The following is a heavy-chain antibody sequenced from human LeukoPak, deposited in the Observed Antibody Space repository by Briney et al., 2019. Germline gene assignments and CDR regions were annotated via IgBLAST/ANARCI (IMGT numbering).Heavy chain of an antibody. Sequence: GASVKVSCKASGGTFSSYAISWVRQAPGQGPEWMGGIIPIFGTANYAQKFQGRVTITADESTSTAYMELSSLRSEDTAVYYCARGKGSYDSSGYYDGYFDYWGQGTLVTVSS. J-gene: IGHJ4*02. CDR1: GGTFSSYA. CDR2: IIPIFGTA. V-gene: IGHV1-69*13. CDR3: ARGKGSYDSSGYYDGYFDY. D-gene: IGHD3-22*01.